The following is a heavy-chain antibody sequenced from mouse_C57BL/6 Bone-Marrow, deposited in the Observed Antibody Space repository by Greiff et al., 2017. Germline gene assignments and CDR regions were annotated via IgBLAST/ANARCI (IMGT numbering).Heavy chain of an antibody. Sequence: EVHLVESGGDLVKPGGSLKLSCAASGFTFSSYGMSWVRQTPDKRLEWVATLSSGGSYTYYPDSVKGRFTISRDNAKNTLYLQMSSLKSEDTAMYYCARREVIYYGNFDYWGQGTTLTVSS. D-gene: IGHD2-1*01. CDR3: ARREVIYYGNFDY. CDR2: LSSGGSYT. V-gene: IGHV5-6*01. CDR1: GFTFSSYG. J-gene: IGHJ2*01.